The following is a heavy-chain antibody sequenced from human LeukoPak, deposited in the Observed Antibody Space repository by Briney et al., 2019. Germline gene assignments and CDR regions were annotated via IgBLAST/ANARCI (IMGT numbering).Heavy chain of an antibody. CDR2: IGGSGLDT. CDR1: GFTFSSYG. Sequence: PGGSLRLSCAASGFTFSSYGMTWVRQAPGKGLEWVSSIGGSGLDTYYPDSVKGRFFISRDNAKSTLYLQMNSLGAEDTAVYSCAKDITIFGVVIILRGFDYWGQGTLVTVSS. J-gene: IGHJ4*02. D-gene: IGHD3-3*01. V-gene: IGHV3-23*01. CDR3: AKDITIFGVVIILRGFDY.